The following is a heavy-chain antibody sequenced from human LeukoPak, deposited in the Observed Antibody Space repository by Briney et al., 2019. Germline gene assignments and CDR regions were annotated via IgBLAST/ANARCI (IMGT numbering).Heavy chain of an antibody. Sequence: GGSLILSCAASGFTFSDYYMTWIRQAPGKGLEWVSHISRSSGTIYYADSVQGRFTVSRDNGKKSLYLQMSYLRAEDTAVYYCVREAKMTNILWGQGTLVTVSS. CDR1: GFTFSDYY. J-gene: IGHJ4*02. CDR3: VREAKMTNIL. D-gene: IGHD2-21*01. CDR2: ISRSSGTI. V-gene: IGHV3-11*01.